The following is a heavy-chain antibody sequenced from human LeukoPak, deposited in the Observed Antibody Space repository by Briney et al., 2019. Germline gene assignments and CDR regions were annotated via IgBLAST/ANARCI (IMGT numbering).Heavy chain of an antibody. CDR1: GYTFTIYG. J-gene: IGHJ4*02. D-gene: IGHD3-22*01. Sequence: GASVKVSFKASGYTFTIYGISWVRQAPGQGLEWMGWISAYNGNTNYAQKLQGRVTMTTDTSTSTAYMELRSLRSDDTAVYYCARRVYYDSSGYYYDYWGQGTLVTVSS. V-gene: IGHV1-18*01. CDR2: ISAYNGNT. CDR3: ARRVYYDSSGYYYDY.